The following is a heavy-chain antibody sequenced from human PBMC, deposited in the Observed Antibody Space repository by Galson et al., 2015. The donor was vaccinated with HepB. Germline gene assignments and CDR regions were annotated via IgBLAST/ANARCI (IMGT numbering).Heavy chain of an antibody. Sequence: SLRLSCAASGFTFSSYSMNWVRQAPGKGLEWVSYISRSSSTIYYADSVKGRFTISRDNAKNSLYLQMNSLRDEDTAVYYCARDRRAHDSYGTDVWGQGTPVTVSS. CDR1: GFTFSSYS. J-gene: IGHJ6*02. V-gene: IGHV3-48*02. CDR2: ISRSSSTI. CDR3: ARDRRAHDSYGTDV.